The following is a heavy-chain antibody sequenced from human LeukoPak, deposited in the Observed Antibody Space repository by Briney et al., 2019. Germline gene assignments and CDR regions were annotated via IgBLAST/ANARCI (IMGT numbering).Heavy chain of an antibody. D-gene: IGHD2-15*01. V-gene: IGHV1-18*01. Sequence: ASVKVSCKASGYTFTSYGISWVRQPPGQGLEWMGWISAYNGNTHYAQKVQGRVTMTTDTSTSTAYMELRSLRSDDTAVYYCARGGLVVVVPATPSTAPGLLHWFDPWGPGSLVTVSS. J-gene: IGHJ5*02. CDR3: ARGGLVVVVPATPSTAPGLLHWFDP. CDR2: ISAYNGNT. CDR1: GYTFTSYG.